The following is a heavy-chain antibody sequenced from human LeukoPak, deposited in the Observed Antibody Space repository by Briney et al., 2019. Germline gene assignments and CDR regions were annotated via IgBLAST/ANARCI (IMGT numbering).Heavy chain of an antibody. CDR1: GGSFSGYY. CDR2: INHSGST. CDR3: ARDSSSWYYFDY. D-gene: IGHD6-13*01. Sequence: PSETLSLTCAVYGGSFSGYYWSWIRQPPGEGLEWIGEINHSGSTNYNPSLKSRVTISVDTSKNQFSLKLSSVTAADTAVYYCARDSSSWYYFDYWGQGTLVTVSS. J-gene: IGHJ4*02. V-gene: IGHV4-34*01.